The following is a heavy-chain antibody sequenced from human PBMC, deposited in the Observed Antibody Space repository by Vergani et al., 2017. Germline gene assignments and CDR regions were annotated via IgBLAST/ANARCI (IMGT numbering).Heavy chain of an antibody. CDR3: ASRRYGSSTSCYDFDY. D-gene: IGHD2-2*01. CDR1: GFTFSSYA. Sequence: EVQLLESGGGLVQPGGSLRLSCAASGFTFSSYAMSWVRQAPGKGLEWVSAISGSGGSTYYADSVKGRFTISRDNSKNTLYLQMNSLRAEDTAVYYCASRRYGSSTSCYDFDYWGQGTLVTVSS. V-gene: IGHV3-23*01. J-gene: IGHJ4*02. CDR2: ISGSGGST.